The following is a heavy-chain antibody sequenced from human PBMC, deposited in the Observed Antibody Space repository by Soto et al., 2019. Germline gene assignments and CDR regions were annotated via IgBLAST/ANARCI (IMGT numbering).Heavy chain of an antibody. V-gene: IGHV1-18*01. J-gene: IGHJ4*02. CDR3: ARAGQYYDSSGYAN. CDR2: ISAYNGDT. Sequence: QVKLVQSGTEVKKPGASVKVSCKASGYSFGTSGISWVRQAPGQGLEWMGWISAYNGDTNYDQKLQDRATMTTDTSTNTAYLELRSRRYDDTAVYYCARAGQYYDSSGYANWGQGTLVTVSS. CDR1: GYSFGTSG. D-gene: IGHD3-22*01.